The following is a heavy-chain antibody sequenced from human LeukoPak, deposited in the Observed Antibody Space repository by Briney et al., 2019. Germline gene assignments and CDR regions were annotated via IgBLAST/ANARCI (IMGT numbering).Heavy chain of an antibody. CDR2: IYYSGST. Sequence: SETLSLTCTVSGGSISSSSYYWGWIRQPPGKGLEWIGSIYYSGSTYYNPSLKSRVTISVDTSKNQFSLKLSSVTAADTAMYFCARLGLAAAGNRYFDYWGQGTLVTVSS. D-gene: IGHD6-13*01. J-gene: IGHJ4*02. V-gene: IGHV4-39*01. CDR1: GGSISSSSYY. CDR3: ARLGLAAAGNRYFDY.